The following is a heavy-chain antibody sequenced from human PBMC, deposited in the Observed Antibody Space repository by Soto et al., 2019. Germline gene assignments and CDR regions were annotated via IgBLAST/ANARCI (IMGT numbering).Heavy chain of an antibody. CDR2: IYYSGRT. D-gene: IGHD2-2*01. CDR1: GGSISTYY. CDR3: ARHSRRTDVFDY. Sequence: QVQLQESGPGLVKPSETLSLTCTVSGGSISTYYWSWIRQPPGKGLEWIGYIYYSGRTNYNPSLKSRVTISVDTSKNQFSLKLSSVTAADTAVYYCARHSRRTDVFDYWGQGALVTVSS. J-gene: IGHJ4*02. V-gene: IGHV4-59*08.